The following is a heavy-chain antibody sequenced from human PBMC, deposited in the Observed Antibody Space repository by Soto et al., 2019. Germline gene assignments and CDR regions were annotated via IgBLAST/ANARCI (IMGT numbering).Heavy chain of an antibody. D-gene: IGHD1-7*01. CDR2: IGPNRGDT. J-gene: IGHJ4*02. CDR3: GRGRSGELVVFY. CDR1: GYTFTGYY. V-gene: IGHV1-2*02. Sequence: QVRLVQSGAEVKKSGASVKVSCKASGYTFTGYYIHWVRQAPGQGLEWMGEIGPNRGDTKYAQKFQGRVTMNRDTSISTVYMELSNLSPDDTAVYYCGRGRSGELVVFYWGQGTLVTVYS.